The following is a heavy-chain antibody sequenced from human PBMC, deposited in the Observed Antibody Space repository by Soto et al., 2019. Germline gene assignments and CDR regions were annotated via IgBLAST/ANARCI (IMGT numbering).Heavy chain of an antibody. D-gene: IGHD3-10*01. J-gene: IGHJ6*02. CDR1: GYTFTSYY. V-gene: IGHV1-2*04. CDR3: ARDQVTMVRGGYYYYGMDV. CDR2: INPNSGGT. Sequence: GASVKVACKASGYTFTSYYSHWVRQAPGQGLERMGWINPNSGGTNYAQKFQGWVTMTRDTSISTAYMELSRLRSDDTAVYYCARDQVTMVRGGYYYYGMDVWGQGTTVTVSS.